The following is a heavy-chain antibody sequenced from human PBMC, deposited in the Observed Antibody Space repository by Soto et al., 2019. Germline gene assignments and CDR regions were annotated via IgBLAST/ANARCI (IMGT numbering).Heavy chain of an antibody. CDR1: GDSIPGDTW. J-gene: IGHJ6*02. CDR3: ATQGFYRMGV. V-gene: IGHV4-4*02. Sequence: QVQLQESGPGLVQLSGTLSLTCAVSGDSIPGDTWWSWVRQSPGKWLEWIGEIHHSGATNYTPSLKGLVTILVGKSKSQFSLKRNSVTAADTAMFYGATQGFYRMGVWGRGTTVTVSS. CDR2: IHHSGAT.